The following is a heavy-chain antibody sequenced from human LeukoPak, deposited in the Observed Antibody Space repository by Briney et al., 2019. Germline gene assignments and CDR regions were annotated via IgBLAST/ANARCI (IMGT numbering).Heavy chain of an antibody. V-gene: IGHV4-59*08. CDR1: GGSISSYY. D-gene: IGHD5-24*01. CDR2: IYYSGST. CDR3: AGRDGYNPSDY. J-gene: IGHJ4*02. Sequence: SETLSLTCTVSGGSISSYYWSWIRQPPGKGLEWIGYIYYSGSTNYNPSLKSRVTISVDTSKNQFSLKLSSVTAADTAVYYCAGRDGYNPSDYWGQGTLVTVSP.